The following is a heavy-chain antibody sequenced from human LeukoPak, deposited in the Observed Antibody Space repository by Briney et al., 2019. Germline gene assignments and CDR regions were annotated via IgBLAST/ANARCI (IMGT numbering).Heavy chain of an antibody. CDR2: ISWNSGDI. CDR3: TTRSSHGAFDI. CDR1: GFTLSNYA. V-gene: IGHV3-9*01. J-gene: IGHJ3*02. Sequence: GGSLRLSCAASGFTLSNYAMHWVRQVPGKGLEWVSGISWNSGDIIYADSVKGRFTISRDNAKNSLYLQMNSLRVDDTALYYCTTRSSHGAFDIWGQGTTVTVSS.